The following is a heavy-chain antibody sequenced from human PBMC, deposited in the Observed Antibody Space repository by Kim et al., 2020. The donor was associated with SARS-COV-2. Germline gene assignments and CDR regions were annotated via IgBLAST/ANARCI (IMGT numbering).Heavy chain of an antibody. Sequence: SYTPSIQGQITISADKSISTAYLQWSILKASDTAMYYCARGLIAAAGTMDYWGQGTLVTVSS. CDR3: ARGLIAAAGTMDY. V-gene: IGHV5-51*01. J-gene: IGHJ4*02. D-gene: IGHD6-13*01.